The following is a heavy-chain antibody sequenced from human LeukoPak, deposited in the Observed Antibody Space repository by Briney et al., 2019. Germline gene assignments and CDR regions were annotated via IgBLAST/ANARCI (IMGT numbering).Heavy chain of an antibody. CDR2: IKQDGSEK. Sequence: SGGSLRLSCAASGFTFSSYWMSWVRQAPGKGLEWVANIKQDGSEKYYVDSVKGRFTISRDNAKNSLYLQMNSLRAEDTAVYYCARDRTGYSYYDFWSGYSYYYYYYMDVWGKGTTVTVSS. J-gene: IGHJ6*03. D-gene: IGHD3-3*01. CDR1: GFTFSSYW. CDR3: ARDRTGYSYYDFWSGYSYYYYYYMDV. V-gene: IGHV3-7*01.